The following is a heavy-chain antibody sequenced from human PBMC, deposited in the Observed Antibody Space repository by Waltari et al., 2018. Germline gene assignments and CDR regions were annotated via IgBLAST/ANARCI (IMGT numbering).Heavy chain of an antibody. Sequence: EVQLVETGGGLIQPGGSLRLSCAASGFTVSNNYMSWVRQAPGKGLEWVSVIYSGGSTYYADSVKGRFTISRDNSKNTLYLQMNSLRAEDTAVYYCARVRSPVAGHFDYWGQGTLVTVSS. V-gene: IGHV3-53*02. CDR1: GFTVSNNY. J-gene: IGHJ4*02. CDR3: ARVRSPVAGHFDY. D-gene: IGHD6-19*01. CDR2: IYSGGST.